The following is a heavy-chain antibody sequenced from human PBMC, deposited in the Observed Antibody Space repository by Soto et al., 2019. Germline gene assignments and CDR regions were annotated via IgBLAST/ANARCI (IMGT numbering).Heavy chain of an antibody. J-gene: IGHJ6*02. D-gene: IGHD4-17*01. Sequence: GESLKISCKGSGYRFTNYLIGWVRQMPGKGLQWMGIIYPGDSETRTSPSFQGQVTISADKSISTAYLQWSSLKASDTAMYYCARLYGGNAYYYGMDVWGQGTTVTVSS. CDR2: IYPGDSET. CDR3: ARLYGGNAYYYGMDV. CDR1: GYRFTNYL. V-gene: IGHV5-51*01.